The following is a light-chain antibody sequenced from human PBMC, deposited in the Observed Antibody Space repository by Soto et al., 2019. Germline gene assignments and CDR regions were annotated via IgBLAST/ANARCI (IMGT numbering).Light chain of an antibody. CDR3: QLYGTSPKT. Sequence: EIVLTQSPDPQSLSPGERATLSCRASQTVNNNYVARYQQKPGQAPRLLIHGASTRATGIADRFSGSGSGTDFTLTISRLEPEDFAVYYCQLYGTSPKTFGQGTKVDIK. CDR1: QTVNNNY. CDR2: GAS. J-gene: IGKJ1*01. V-gene: IGKV3-20*01.